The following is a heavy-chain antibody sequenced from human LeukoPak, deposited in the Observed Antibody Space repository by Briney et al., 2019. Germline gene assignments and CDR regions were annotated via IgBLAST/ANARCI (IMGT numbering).Heavy chain of an antibody. CDR3: ARGQQLVANFDY. CDR1: GGSISSYY. V-gene: IGHV4-39*07. Sequence: SETLSLTCTVSGGSISSYYWGWIRQPPGKGLEWIGSIYYSGSTYYNPSLKSRVTISVDTSKNQFSLKLSSVTAADTAVYYCARGQQLVANFDYWGQGTLVTVSS. D-gene: IGHD6-13*01. CDR2: IYYSGST. J-gene: IGHJ4*02.